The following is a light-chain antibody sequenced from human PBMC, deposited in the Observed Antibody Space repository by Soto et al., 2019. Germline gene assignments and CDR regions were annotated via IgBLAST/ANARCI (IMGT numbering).Light chain of an antibody. J-gene: IGKJ1*01. V-gene: IGKV3-11*01. CDR3: QQYGSSGT. CDR1: QSVSSY. CDR2: DAS. Sequence: EIVLTQSPATLSLSPGERATLSCRASQSVSSYLAWYQQKPGQAPRLLIYDASNRATGIPARFSGSGSGTDFTLTISSLEPEDFAVYYCQQYGSSGTVGQVTKVDIK.